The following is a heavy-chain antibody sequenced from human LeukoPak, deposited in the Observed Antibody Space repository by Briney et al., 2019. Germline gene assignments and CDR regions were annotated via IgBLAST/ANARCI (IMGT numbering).Heavy chain of an antibody. CDR1: GFTFSSYW. D-gene: IGHD3-9*01. V-gene: IGHV3-20*04. CDR2: INWNGGST. J-gene: IGHJ4*02. Sequence: PGGSLRLSCAASGFTFSSYWMSWVRQAPGKGLEWVSGINWNGGSTGYADSVKGRFTISRDNAKNSLYLQMNSLRAEDTAVYYCARSFLNTIPLTVGYWGQGTLVTVSS. CDR3: ARSFLNTIPLTVGY.